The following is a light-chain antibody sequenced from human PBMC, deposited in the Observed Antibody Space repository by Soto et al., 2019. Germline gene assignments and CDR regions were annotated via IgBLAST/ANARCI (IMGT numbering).Light chain of an antibody. CDR3: QQYNNWPRT. CDR2: GAS. J-gene: IGKJ1*01. CDR1: QSVDSN. V-gene: IGKV3-15*01. Sequence: EIVMTQSPGTLSVSPGERVALSCRASQSVDSNLAWYQQKPGQAPRLLIYGASSRATGIPARFSGSGSGTEFTLTISSLQSEDFAVYYCQQYNNWPRTFGQGTKVETK.